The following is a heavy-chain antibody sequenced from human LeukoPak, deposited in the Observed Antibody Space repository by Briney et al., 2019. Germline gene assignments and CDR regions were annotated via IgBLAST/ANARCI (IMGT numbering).Heavy chain of an antibody. D-gene: IGHD6-6*01. V-gene: IGHV6-1*01. CDR2: TYYRSKWYN. Sequence: SQTLSLTFAISGDSVSSNSAAWNWLRQSPSRGLEWLGSTYYRSKWYNDYAVSVKSRITINPDTSKNQFSLQLNSVTPEDTAVYYCARSKYSSSSGWFDPWGQGTLVTVSS. CDR1: GDSVSSNSAA. J-gene: IGHJ5*02. CDR3: ARSKYSSSSGWFDP.